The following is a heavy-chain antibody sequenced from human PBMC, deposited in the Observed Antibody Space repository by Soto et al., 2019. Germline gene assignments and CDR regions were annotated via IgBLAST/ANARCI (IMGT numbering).Heavy chain of an antibody. CDR2: IIPIFGTA. Sequence: QVQLVQSGAEVKKPGSSVKVSCKASGGTFSSYAISWVRQAPGQGLEWMGGIIPIFGTANYAQKFQGRVTITAAKSTSTAYMELSSLRSEDTAVSYCARGVTRFLEWLYREYYYGMDVWGQGTTVTVSS. CDR3: ARGVTRFLEWLYREYYYGMDV. V-gene: IGHV1-69*06. CDR1: GGTFSSYA. D-gene: IGHD3-3*01. J-gene: IGHJ6*02.